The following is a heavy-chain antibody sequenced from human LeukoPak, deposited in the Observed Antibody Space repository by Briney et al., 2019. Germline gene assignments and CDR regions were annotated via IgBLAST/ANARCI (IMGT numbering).Heavy chain of an antibody. CDR3: ARDPDMAD. D-gene: IGHD5-24*01. CDR1: GWLFSNYF. CDR2: RSHDGSNK. J-gene: IGHJ4*02. V-gene: IGHV3-33*02. Sequence: PGGALRLSLGSSGWLFSNYFMQGVRQAPPKERAWVAGRSHDGSNKYYADSAKGRSTITRDNSKNTLFLQMNSLRAEDTAVYYRARDPDMADWGQGTLVTVSS.